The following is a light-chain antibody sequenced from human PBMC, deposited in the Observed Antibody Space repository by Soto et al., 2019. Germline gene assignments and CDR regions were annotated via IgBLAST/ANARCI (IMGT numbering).Light chain of an antibody. CDR3: QQYRNWPPLT. V-gene: IGKV3-15*01. CDR2: GAS. Sequence: EIVMTQSPATLSVSPGETATLSCRASQSVGSAVAWYQHKPSQAPRLLIVGASIRAPGVPGRFSGGGSGTEFTFTISSLQSEVFAVYYCQQYRNWPPLTFGGGTSVEIK. J-gene: IGKJ4*01. CDR1: QSVGSA.